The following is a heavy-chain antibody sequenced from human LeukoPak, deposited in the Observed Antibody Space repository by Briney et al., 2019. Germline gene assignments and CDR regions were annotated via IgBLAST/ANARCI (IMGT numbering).Heavy chain of an antibody. Sequence: GGSLRLSCVASGFTFSKYDMSWVRQAPGKGLEWVSGISDSGDQTYYADSVRARFTISRDNSKNTLYLQVNSLRAEDAALYYCAKEITLTTAYFDYWGQGTLVTVSS. CDR1: GFTFSKYD. CDR3: AKEITLTTAYFDY. V-gene: IGHV3-23*01. D-gene: IGHD4-17*01. J-gene: IGHJ4*02. CDR2: ISDSGDQT.